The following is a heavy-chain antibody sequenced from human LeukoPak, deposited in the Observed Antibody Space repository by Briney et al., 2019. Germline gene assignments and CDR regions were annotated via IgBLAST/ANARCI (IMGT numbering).Heavy chain of an antibody. J-gene: IGHJ4*02. Sequence: SETLSLTCTVSGYSISSGYYCGWIRQPPGKGLEWIGSIYHSGSTYYNPSLKSRVTISVDTSKNQFSLNLSSVTAADTAVYYCVRGWLPGGYFDYWGQGTLVTVSS. CDR3: VRGWLPGGYFDY. V-gene: IGHV4-38-2*02. CDR1: GYSISSGYY. CDR2: IYHSGST. D-gene: IGHD3-16*01.